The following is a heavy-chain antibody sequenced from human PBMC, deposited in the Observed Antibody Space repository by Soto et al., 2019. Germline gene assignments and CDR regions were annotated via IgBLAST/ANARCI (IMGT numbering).Heavy chain of an antibody. Sequence: QVQLVQSGAEVKKPGSSVKVSCKPSGGTFSSYTFSWVRQAPGQGLEWMGRIVPVLGITNYAQKFQDRVTITADKSTTTVYLELNSLTSEDTAVYFCARDRYVTQMWGVIRWYFDVWGRGTLVRVS. CDR3: ARDRYVTQMWGVIRWYFDV. V-gene: IGHV1-69*08. D-gene: IGHD3-10*01. CDR1: GGTFSSYT. CDR2: IVPVLGIT. J-gene: IGHJ2*01.